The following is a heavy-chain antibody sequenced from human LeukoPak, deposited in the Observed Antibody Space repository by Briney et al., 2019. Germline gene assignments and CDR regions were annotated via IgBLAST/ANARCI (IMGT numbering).Heavy chain of an antibody. CDR1: SSSSYY. J-gene: IGHJ4*02. Sequence: SSSSYYWGWIRQPPGKGLEWMGIIYPGDSDTRYSPSFQGQVTISADKSISTAHLQWSSLKASDTAMYYCARLSDYYGSGSDFDYWGQGTLVTVSS. CDR3: ARLSDYYGSGSDFDY. CDR2: IYPGDSDT. V-gene: IGHV5-51*01. D-gene: IGHD3-10*01.